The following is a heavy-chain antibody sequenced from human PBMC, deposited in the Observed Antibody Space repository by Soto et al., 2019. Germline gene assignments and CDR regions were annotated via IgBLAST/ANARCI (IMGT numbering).Heavy chain of an antibody. CDR2: ISSSSSYI. Sequence: PGGSLRLSCAASGFTFSSYSMNWVRQAPGKGLEWVSSISSSSSYIYYADSVKGRFTISRDNAKNSLYLQMNSLRAEDTAVYYCASFGGQLLKDYYFDYWGQGTLVTVSS. CDR1: GFTFSSYS. D-gene: IGHD2-2*01. V-gene: IGHV3-21*01. CDR3: ASFGGQLLKDYYFDY. J-gene: IGHJ4*02.